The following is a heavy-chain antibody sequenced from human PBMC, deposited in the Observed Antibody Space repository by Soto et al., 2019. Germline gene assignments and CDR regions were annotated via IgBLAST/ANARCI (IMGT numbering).Heavy chain of an antibody. CDR1: WGPSNSVSYY. CDR2: IHYSGNT. V-gene: IGHV4-39*07. CDR3: ARGHGDYYDASGYLVNWFDP. Sequence: SETLCLTCTVSWGPSNSVSYYWGWIRQPPGKGLEWIGSIHYSGNTYYNPSLKSRVTISVDTSKKQFSLKLSSVTAADTAVYYCARGHGDYYDASGYLVNWFDPWGQGTLVTVSS. J-gene: IGHJ5*02. D-gene: IGHD3-22*01.